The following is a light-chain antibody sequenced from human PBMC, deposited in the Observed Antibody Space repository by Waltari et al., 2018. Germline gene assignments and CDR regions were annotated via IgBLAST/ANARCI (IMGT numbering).Light chain of an antibody. J-gene: IGLJ3*02. CDR1: SSDVGGYNY. CDR2: DVS. V-gene: IGLV2-14*01. CDR3: SSYTSNNIWV. Sequence: QSALTPPASVSGSPGQSITISCTGTSSDVGGYNYVSWYQQHPGKAPKFMIYDVSQRPSVVSNRFSGSKSGNTASLTIAGLQAEDEADYYCSSYTSNNIWVFGGGTKLTVL.